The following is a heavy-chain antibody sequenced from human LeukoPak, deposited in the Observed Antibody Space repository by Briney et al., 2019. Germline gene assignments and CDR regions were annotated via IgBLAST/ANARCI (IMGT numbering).Heavy chain of an antibody. CDR2: IGSDNKP. D-gene: IGHD3-22*01. V-gene: IGHV3-23*05. J-gene: IGHJ6*02. Sequence: PGGSLRLSCEVSGFTFCAYAMTWPPQAPGQGREWVSYIGSDNKPHHSKSLQGRLTISRDNSTSMLFLLLNSLRAEDRALYYCAGDLHYYVVINVWGQGTTVTVSS. CDR3: AGDLHYYVVINV. CDR1: GFTFCAYA.